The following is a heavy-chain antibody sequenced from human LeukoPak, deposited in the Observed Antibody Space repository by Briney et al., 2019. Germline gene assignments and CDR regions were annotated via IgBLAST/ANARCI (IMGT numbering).Heavy chain of an antibody. V-gene: IGHV1-2*02. Sequence: ASVKVSCKASGYTFTGYYMHWVRQAPGQGLEWMGWINPNSGGTNYAQKFQGRVTMTRDTSISTAYMELSRLRSDDTAVYYCAGVKSYDYVWGSYPSTLDYWGQGTLVTVSS. D-gene: IGHD3-16*01. CDR3: AGVKSYDYVWGSYPSTLDY. CDR2: INPNSGGT. J-gene: IGHJ4*02. CDR1: GYTFTGYY.